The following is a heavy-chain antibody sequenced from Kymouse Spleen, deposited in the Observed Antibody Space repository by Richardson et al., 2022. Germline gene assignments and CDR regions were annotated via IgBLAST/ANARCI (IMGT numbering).Heavy chain of an antibody. V-gene: IGHV3-15*01. D-gene: IGHD3-10*01. CDR1: GFTFSNAW. Sequence: EVQLVESGGGLVKPGGSLRLSCAASGFTFSNAWMSWVRQAPGKGLEWVGRIKSKTDGGTTDYAAPVKGRFTISRDDSKNTLYLQMNSLKTEDTAVYYCTTGITMVRGVIIDYWGQGTLVTVSS. CDR2: IKSKTDGGTT. J-gene: IGHJ4*02. CDR3: TTGITMVRGVIIDY.